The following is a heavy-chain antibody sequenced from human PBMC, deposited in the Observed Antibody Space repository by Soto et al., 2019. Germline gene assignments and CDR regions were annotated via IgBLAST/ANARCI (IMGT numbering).Heavy chain of an antibody. Sequence: EVQLVESGGGLVQPGRSLRLSCAASGFTFDDYAMHWVRQAPGKGLEWVSGITWNSGSIGYADSVKGRFIISRDNAKSSLYLQLNSLRAEDTALYYCTKERTGEIYWGQGTLVTVSS. V-gene: IGHV3-9*01. D-gene: IGHD7-27*01. CDR3: TKERTGEIY. CDR1: GFTFDDYA. CDR2: ITWNSGSI. J-gene: IGHJ4*02.